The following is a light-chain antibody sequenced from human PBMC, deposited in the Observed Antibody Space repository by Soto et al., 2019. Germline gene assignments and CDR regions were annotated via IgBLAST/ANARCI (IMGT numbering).Light chain of an antibody. CDR3: QQYGSSPRT. Sequence: EIVLTQSPGTLSLSPGERATLSCRASQSVSSSYLAWYQQTPGQAPRLLIYDASSRATGIPDRFSGSGSGTDFTLTISRLEPEDFAVYYWQQYGSSPRTFGQGTKVEIK. CDR2: DAS. J-gene: IGKJ1*01. CDR1: QSVSSSY. V-gene: IGKV3-20*01.